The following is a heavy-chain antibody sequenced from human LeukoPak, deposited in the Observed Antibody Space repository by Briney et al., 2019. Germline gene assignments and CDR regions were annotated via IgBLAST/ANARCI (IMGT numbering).Heavy chain of an antibody. V-gene: IGHV3-21*06. CDR1: GFTFSSYS. CDR2: ISSSSSYI. J-gene: IGHJ4*02. D-gene: IGHD1-26*01. CDR3: ARDLGRVGAVGN. Sequence: GGSLRLSCAASGFTFSSYSMNWVRQAPGKGLEWVSSISSSSSYIYYADSVKGRLTISRDNAKNMLYLQMNSLRAEDTAVYYCARDLGRVGAVGNWGQGTLVIVSS.